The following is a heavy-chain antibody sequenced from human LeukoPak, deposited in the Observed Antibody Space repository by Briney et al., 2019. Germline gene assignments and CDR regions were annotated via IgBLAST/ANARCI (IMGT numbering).Heavy chain of an antibody. CDR2: ISGSTSYI. Sequence: GGSLRLSCAASGFTFSNYSMNWVRQAPGKGLEWVSSISGSTSYIYYADSVKGRFTISRDNAKNSLYLQMNSLRAEDTAVYYCARAPGYGAAYYFDYWGQGTLVTVSS. J-gene: IGHJ4*02. CDR1: GFTFSNYS. CDR3: ARAPGYGAAYYFDY. D-gene: IGHD1-1*01. V-gene: IGHV3-21*01.